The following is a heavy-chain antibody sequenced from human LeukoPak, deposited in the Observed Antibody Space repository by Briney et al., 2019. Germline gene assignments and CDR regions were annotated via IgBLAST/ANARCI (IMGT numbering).Heavy chain of an antibody. CDR1: GFTFSSYW. Sequence: PGGSLRLSCAASGFTFSSYWMSWVRQAPGKGLEWVPNIKQDGSEKYYVDSVKGRFTISRDNAENSLYLQMNSLRAEDTAVYYCARGWGPYAFDIWGQGTMVTVSS. D-gene: IGHD2-21*02. CDR3: ARGWGPYAFDI. CDR2: IKQDGSEK. J-gene: IGHJ3*02. V-gene: IGHV3-7*04.